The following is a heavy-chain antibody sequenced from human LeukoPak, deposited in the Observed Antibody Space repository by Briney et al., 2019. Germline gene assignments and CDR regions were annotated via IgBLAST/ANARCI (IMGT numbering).Heavy chain of an antibody. CDR1: GYTFTDYY. V-gene: IGHV1-2*02. CDR2: INPNSGGT. CDR3: AKADTIGTTAYFYSGLDV. D-gene: IGHD1-1*01. J-gene: IGHJ6*02. Sequence: ASVKVSCKASGYTFTDYYMHWVRQAPGQGLEWMGWINPNSGGTNYAQKFQGRVSVTRDTSIITAYMELTSLRSDDTAVYYCAKADTIGTTAYFYSGLDVWGQGSTVTVSS.